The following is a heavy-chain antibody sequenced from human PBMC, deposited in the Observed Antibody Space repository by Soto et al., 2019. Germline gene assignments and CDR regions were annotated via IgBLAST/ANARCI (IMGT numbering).Heavy chain of an antibody. V-gene: IGHV1-2*04. CDR2: INPNSGGT. CDR1: GYTFTGYY. CDR3: ARGKLLWFGESVWFDP. Sequence: QVQLVQSGAEVKKPGASVKVSCKASGYTFTGYYMHWVRQAPGQGLEWMGWINPNSGGTNYAQKFQGWVTMTRDTSISTAYMELSRPRSDDTAVYYCARGKLLWFGESVWFDPWGQGTLVTVSS. D-gene: IGHD3-10*01. J-gene: IGHJ5*02.